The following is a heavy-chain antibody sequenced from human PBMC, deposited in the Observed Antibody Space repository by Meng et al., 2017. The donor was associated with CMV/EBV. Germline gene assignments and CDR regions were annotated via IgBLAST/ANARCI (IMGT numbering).Heavy chain of an antibody. CDR3: ARVSEGSSGYYFDY. Sequence: SGGSISSSNWWSWVRQPPGKGLEWIGEIYHSGSTNYNPSLKSRVTISVDKSKNQFSLKLSPVTAADTAVYYCARVSEGSSGYYFDYWGQGTLVTVSS. CDR2: IYHSGST. V-gene: IGHV4-4*02. D-gene: IGHD3-22*01. J-gene: IGHJ4*02. CDR1: GGSISSSNW.